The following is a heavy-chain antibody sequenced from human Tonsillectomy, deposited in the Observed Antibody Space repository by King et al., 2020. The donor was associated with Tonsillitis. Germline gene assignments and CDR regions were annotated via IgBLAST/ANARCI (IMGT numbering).Heavy chain of an antibody. CDR3: AGNRDYGDYVDF. CDR1: GDSLTSGGYL. D-gene: IGHD4-17*01. CDR2: IYHSGPT. Sequence: LQLQESGPGLVRPSQTLSLICSVSGDSLTSGGYLWSWIRQHPDKGLEWIGSIYHSGPTYHTPSLRSRLFMSVDTSKNQLSLGLTSVTAADTAVYYCAGNRDYGDYVDFWGQGTLVAVSS. J-gene: IGHJ4*02. V-gene: IGHV4-31*03.